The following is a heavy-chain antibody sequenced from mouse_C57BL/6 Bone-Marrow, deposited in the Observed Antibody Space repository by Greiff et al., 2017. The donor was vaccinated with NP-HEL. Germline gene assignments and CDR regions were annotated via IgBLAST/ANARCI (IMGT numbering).Heavy chain of an antibody. CDR1: GFTFSDYY. J-gene: IGHJ2*01. V-gene: IGHV5-16*01. D-gene: IGHD2-2*01. CDR3: ARDHGYGVDY. Sequence: EVHLVESEGGLVQPGSSMKLSCTASGFTFSDYYMAWVRQVPEKGLEWVANINYDGSSTYYLDSLKSRFIISRDNAKNILYLQMSSLKSEDTATYYCARDHGYGVDYWGQGTTLTVSS. CDR2: INYDGSST.